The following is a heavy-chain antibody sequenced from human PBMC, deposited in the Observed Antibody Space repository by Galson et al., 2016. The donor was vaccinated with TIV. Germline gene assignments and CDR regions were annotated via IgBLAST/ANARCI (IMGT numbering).Heavy chain of an antibody. J-gene: IGHJ3*02. CDR2: INPSGGGT. Sequence: SVKVSCKASGYTFTSYYLYWVRQAPGQGLEWMGLINPSGGGTTYAQKFEGRVTMTRDTSTSTVYMELSSLRSEDTAVHYCARADTTHFSDPSGYYYGDAFDIWGQGAMVTVSS. V-gene: IGHV1-46*01. CDR1: GYTFTSYY. CDR3: ARADTTHFSDPSGYYYGDAFDI. D-gene: IGHD3-22*01.